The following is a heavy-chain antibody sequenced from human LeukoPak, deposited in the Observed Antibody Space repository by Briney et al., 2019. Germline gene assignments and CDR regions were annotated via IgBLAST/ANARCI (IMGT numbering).Heavy chain of an antibody. J-gene: IGHJ6*02. D-gene: IGHD6-13*01. CDR1: GYTLTELS. Sequence: ASVKVSCKVSGYTLTELSMHWVRQAPGKGLEWMGGFDPEDGETIYAQEFQGRVTMTEDTSTDTAYMELSSLRSEDTAVYYCATDLASAAAGTGYYYYGMDVWGQGTTVTVSS. V-gene: IGHV1-24*01. CDR3: ATDLASAAAGTGYYYYGMDV. CDR2: FDPEDGET.